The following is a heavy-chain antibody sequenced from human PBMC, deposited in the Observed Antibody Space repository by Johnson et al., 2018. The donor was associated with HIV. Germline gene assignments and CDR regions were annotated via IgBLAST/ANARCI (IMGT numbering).Heavy chain of an antibody. CDR2: IYSGGST. J-gene: IGHJ3*02. D-gene: IGHD3-9*01. V-gene: IGHV3-66*01. CDR3: ARDPYYDFLTGPRDAFDI. Sequence: VQLVESGGGLVQPGGYLRLSCAASGFTVSSNYMTWVRQSPGKGLEWVSVIYSGGSTYYADSVKGRFTISRDTSKNTLYLQMNSLRAEDTAVYYCARDPYYDFLTGPRDAFDIWGQGTMVTVSS. CDR1: GFTVSSNY.